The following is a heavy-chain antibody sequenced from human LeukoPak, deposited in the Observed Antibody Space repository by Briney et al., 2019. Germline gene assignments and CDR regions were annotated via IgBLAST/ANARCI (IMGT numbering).Heavy chain of an antibody. D-gene: IGHD6-6*01. V-gene: IGHV3-30-3*02. CDR3: AKWKYSNSGIDDY. J-gene: IGHJ4*02. Sequence: GGSLRLSCAASGFTFSSYAMHWVRQAPGKGLEWVAVISYDGSNKYYADSVKGRFTISRDNSKNTLYLQMNSLRAEDTAVYYCAKWKYSNSGIDDYWGQGTLVTVSS. CDR1: GFTFSSYA. CDR2: ISYDGSNK.